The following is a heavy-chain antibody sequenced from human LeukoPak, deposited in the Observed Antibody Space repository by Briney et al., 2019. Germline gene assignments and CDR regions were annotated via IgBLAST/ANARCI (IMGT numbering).Heavy chain of an antibody. Sequence: SQTLSLTCTVSGGSISSGDYYWSWIRQPPGKGLEWIGYIYYSGSTYYNPSLKSRVTISVDTSKNQFSLKLSSVTAADTAVYYCARDEGALGYCSSTSCPRGGFDPWGQGTLVTVSS. CDR2: IYYSGST. J-gene: IGHJ5*02. CDR1: GGSISSGDYY. V-gene: IGHV4-30-4*01. CDR3: ARDEGALGYCSSTSCPRGGFDP. D-gene: IGHD2-2*01.